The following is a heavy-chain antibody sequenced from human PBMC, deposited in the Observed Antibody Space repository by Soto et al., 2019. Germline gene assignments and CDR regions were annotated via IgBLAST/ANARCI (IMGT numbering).Heavy chain of an antibody. J-gene: IGHJ6*02. CDR2: IYLGDSDT. V-gene: IGHV5-51*01. CDR3: ARQAGTCVAATRVYEYYYGMDV. D-gene: IGHD2-15*01. Sequence: GESLKISCKASGYSFTSSWIGWVRQMPGKGLEWMGIIYLGDSDTRYSPSFQGQVTISADKSISTAYLQWSSLKASDTAIYYCARQAGTCVAATRVYEYYYGMDVWGQGTTVTVSS. CDR1: GYSFTSSW.